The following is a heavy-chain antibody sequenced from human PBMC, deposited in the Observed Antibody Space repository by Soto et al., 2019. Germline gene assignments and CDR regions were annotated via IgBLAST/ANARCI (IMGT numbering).Heavy chain of an antibody. D-gene: IGHD6-19*01. J-gene: IGHJ4*02. CDR1: GFTFSSYG. CDR2: ISYDGSNK. Sequence: QVQLVESGGGVVQPGRSLRLSCAASGFTFSSYGMHWVRQAPGKGLEWVAGISYDGSNKYYADSVKGRFTISRDNSKNTLYLQMNSLRAEDTAVYYCAKREQWLAFFAYWGQGTLVTVSS. V-gene: IGHV3-30*18. CDR3: AKREQWLAFFAY.